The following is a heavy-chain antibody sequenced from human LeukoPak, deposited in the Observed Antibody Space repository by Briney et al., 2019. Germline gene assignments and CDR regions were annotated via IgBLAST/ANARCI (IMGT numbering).Heavy chain of an antibody. CDR2: ISAYNGNT. J-gene: IGHJ4*02. CDR3: ASTPKYDISGYYRDY. CDR1: GYTFTSYG. Sequence: ASVKVSCKASGYTFTSYGISWVRQAPGQGLEWMGWISAYNGNTNYAQKLQGRVTTTTDTSTSTAYMEMRSLRSDDTAVYYCASTPKYDISGYYRDYWGQGTLVTVSS. D-gene: IGHD3-22*01. V-gene: IGHV1-18*01.